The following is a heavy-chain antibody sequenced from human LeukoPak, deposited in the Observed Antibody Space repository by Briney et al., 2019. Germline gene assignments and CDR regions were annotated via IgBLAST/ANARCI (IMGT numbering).Heavy chain of an antibody. CDR2: ISSGSGYI. J-gene: IGHJ4*02. Sequence: GGSLRLSCAASGFTFSSYSINWVRQAPGKGLEWVSSISSGSGYIYYADSVKGRFTISRDDAKNSLYLQMNSLRAEDTAVYYCARVEGPWGQGTLVTVSS. CDR3: ARVEGP. V-gene: IGHV3-21*04. CDR1: GFTFSSYS.